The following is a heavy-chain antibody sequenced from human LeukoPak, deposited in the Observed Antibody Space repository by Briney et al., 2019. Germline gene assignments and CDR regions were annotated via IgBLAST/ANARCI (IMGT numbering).Heavy chain of an antibody. D-gene: IGHD2-2*01. CDR3: ATSIMHQLPIRNYYYYYMDV. J-gene: IGHJ6*03. Sequence: ASVKVSCKASGYTFTGYYMHWVRQAPGQGLEWMRWINPNSGGTNYAQKFQGRVTMTRDTSISTAYMELSRLRSDDTAVYYCATSIMHQLPIRNYYYYYMDVWGKGTTVTISS. CDR1: GYTFTGYY. V-gene: IGHV1-2*02. CDR2: INPNSGGT.